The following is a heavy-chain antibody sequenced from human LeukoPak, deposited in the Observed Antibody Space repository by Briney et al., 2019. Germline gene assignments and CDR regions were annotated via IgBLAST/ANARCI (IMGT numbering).Heavy chain of an antibody. J-gene: IGHJ4*02. CDR2: IYYSGST. D-gene: IGHD3-9*01. CDR1: GGSISSGGYY. V-gene: IGHV4-31*03. CDR3: ARTLTDLLTGRLFDY. Sequence: SETLSLTCTVSGGSISSGGYYWSWIRQHPGMGLEWIGYIYYSGSTYYNPSLKSRVTISVDTSKNQFSLKLSYVTAADTAVYYCARTLTDLLTGRLFDYWGQGTLVTVSS.